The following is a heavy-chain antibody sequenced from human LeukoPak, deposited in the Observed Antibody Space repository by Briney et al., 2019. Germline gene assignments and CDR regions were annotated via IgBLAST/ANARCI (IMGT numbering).Heavy chain of an antibody. J-gene: IGHJ3*02. D-gene: IGHD3-10*01. CDR1: GYSFSNYW. CDR3: ASHTMVRGVIGAFDI. Sequence: GESLKISCKGSGYSFSNYWIGWVRQMPGKGLGWMGTIYPADSDTRNSPSFQGQVTISADKSISTAYLQWSSLKASHTAMYYCASHTMVRGVIGAFDIWGQGTMVTVSS. CDR2: IYPADSDT. V-gene: IGHV5-51*01.